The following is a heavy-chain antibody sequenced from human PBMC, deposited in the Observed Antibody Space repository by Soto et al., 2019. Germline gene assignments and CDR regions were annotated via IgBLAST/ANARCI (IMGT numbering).Heavy chain of an antibody. CDR2: LNAGNGNT. J-gene: IGHJ4*02. V-gene: IGHV1-3*05. Sequence: QVQLVQSGAEEKKPGASVKVSCKASGYTFTSYAMHWVRQAPGQRLEWMGWLNAGNGNTKYSQKYQGRVTITRDTAASTADMELSSLTSEDTAVYYCARSIVVVTALDYWGQGTLVTVSS. D-gene: IGHD2-21*02. CDR1: GYTFTSYA. CDR3: ARSIVVVTALDY.